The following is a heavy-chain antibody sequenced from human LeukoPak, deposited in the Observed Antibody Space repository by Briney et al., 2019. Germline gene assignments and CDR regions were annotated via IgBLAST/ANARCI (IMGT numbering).Heavy chain of an antibody. V-gene: IGHV3-21*01. D-gene: IGHD3-9*01. CDR2: ISSSSSYI. J-gene: IGHJ4*02. CDR3: ARVSRYFDWLLFDY. Sequence: GGSLRLSCAASGFTFSSYSMNWVRQAPGKGLEWVSSISSSSSYIYYADSVKGRFTISRDNAKNSLYLQMNSLRAEDTAVYYCARVSRYFDWLLFDYWGQGNLVTVSS. CDR1: GFTFSSYS.